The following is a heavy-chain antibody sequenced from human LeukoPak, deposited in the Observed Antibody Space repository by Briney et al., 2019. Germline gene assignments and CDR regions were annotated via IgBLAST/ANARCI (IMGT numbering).Heavy chain of an antibody. Sequence: PGGSLRLSCAASGFTVSNNYMSWVRQAPGKGLEWVSVIYSGGSTYYADSVKGRFTISRDNAKNSLYLQMNSLRAEDTAVYYCARDLRTYYYDSSGYPYWGQGTLVTVSS. CDR2: IYSGGST. D-gene: IGHD3-22*01. CDR1: GFTVSNNY. J-gene: IGHJ4*02. V-gene: IGHV3-53*01. CDR3: ARDLRTYYYDSSGYPY.